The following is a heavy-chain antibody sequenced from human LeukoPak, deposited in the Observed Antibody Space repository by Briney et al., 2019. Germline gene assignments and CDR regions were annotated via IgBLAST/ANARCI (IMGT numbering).Heavy chain of an antibody. CDR1: GYTFTGYY. CDR3: ARGTVDTAMVPFDY. J-gene: IGHJ4*02. CDR2: INPNSGGT. V-gene: IGHV1-2*02. D-gene: IGHD5-18*01. Sequence: ASVKVSCKASGYTFTGYYMHWVRQAPGQGLEWMGWINPNSGGTNYAQKLQGRVTMTTDTSTSTAYMELRSLRSDDTAVYYCARGTVDTAMVPFDYWGQGTLVTVSS.